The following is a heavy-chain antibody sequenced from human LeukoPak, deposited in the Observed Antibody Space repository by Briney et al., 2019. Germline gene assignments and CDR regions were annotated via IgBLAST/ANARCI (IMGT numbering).Heavy chain of an antibody. J-gene: IGHJ4*02. Sequence: GGSLRLSCAASGFTFSSYAMSWVRQAPGEGLEWVSAISGSGGSTYYADSVKGRFTISRDNSKNTLYLQMNSLRAEDTAVYYCAKDVMITFGGVANFDYWGQGTLVTVSS. V-gene: IGHV3-23*01. CDR3: AKDVMITFGGVANFDY. CDR1: GFTFSSYA. D-gene: IGHD3-16*01. CDR2: ISGSGGST.